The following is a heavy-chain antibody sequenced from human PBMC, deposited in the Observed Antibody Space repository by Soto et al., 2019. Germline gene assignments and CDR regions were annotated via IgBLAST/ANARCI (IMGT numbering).Heavy chain of an antibody. D-gene: IGHD6-19*01. Sequence: QVQLVQSGAEVTKPGASVKVSCKTSKNTFSGYYLHWVRQDPGQGLEWMGWINPNGGGTIYAQKFQGRLPLTRDTSITTAYMELSRLRSDDTAFYYCATSSDWSPLLDYWGQGTLVTVSS. J-gene: IGHJ4*02. CDR2: INPNGGGT. V-gene: IGHV1-2*02. CDR1: KNTFSGYY. CDR3: ATSSDWSPLLDY.